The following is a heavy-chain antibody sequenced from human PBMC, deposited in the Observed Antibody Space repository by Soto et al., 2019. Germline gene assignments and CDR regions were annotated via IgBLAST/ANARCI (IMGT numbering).Heavy chain of an antibody. CDR2: ISISTSYT. D-gene: IGHD1-26*01. Sequence: QVQLVESGGGLVKAGGSLGLSCAASGFTFSDYYMSWIRQAPGKGLEWVSYISISTSYTNYGDSVKGRFTISRDNAKNSLYLQMNSLRAEDTAVYYCARDLVGATTSDAFDIWGQGTMVTVSS. CDR1: GFTFSDYY. J-gene: IGHJ3*02. V-gene: IGHV3-11*05. CDR3: ARDLVGATTSDAFDI.